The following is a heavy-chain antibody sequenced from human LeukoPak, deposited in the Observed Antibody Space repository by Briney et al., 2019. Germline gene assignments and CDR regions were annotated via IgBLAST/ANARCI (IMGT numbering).Heavy chain of an antibody. D-gene: IGHD4-11*01. V-gene: IGHV3-74*01. CDR3: VRDNYGVDY. CDR2: ITSDGSTT. CDR1: GFTFSNYW. Sequence: GGSLRLSCAAFGFTFSNYWMQWVRQAPGKGLVWVSHITSDGSTTTYADSVKGRFTTSRDNAKNTLYLQMNSLRAEDTAVYYCVRDNYGVDYWGQGTLVTVSS. J-gene: IGHJ4*02.